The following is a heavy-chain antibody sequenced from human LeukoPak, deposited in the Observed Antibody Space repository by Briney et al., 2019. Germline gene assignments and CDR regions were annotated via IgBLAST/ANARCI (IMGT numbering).Heavy chain of an antibody. V-gene: IGHV4-34*01. J-gene: IGHJ6*02. CDR2: INHSGST. D-gene: IGHD3-3*01. CDR1: GGSFSGYY. Sequence: SETLSLTCAVYGGSFSGYYWSWIRQPPGKGLEWIGEINHSGSTNYNPSLKSRVTISVDTSKNQFSLKLSSVTAADTAVYYCARDCALPYYDFWSGFGGNYYGMDVWGQGTTVTVSS. CDR3: ARDCALPYYDFWSGFGGNYYGMDV.